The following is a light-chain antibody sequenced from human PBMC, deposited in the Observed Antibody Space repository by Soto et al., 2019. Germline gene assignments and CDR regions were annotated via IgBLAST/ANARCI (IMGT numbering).Light chain of an antibody. CDR3: CSYAGSYTHVV. J-gene: IGLJ2*01. CDR2: DVT. V-gene: IGLV2-11*01. Sequence: QSVLTQPRSVSGSPGQSVTISCTGTSSDVGGYKYVSWYQQHPGKAPKLMIFDVTERPSGVPDRFSGCKSGNTASLTISGLRAEDEADYYCCSYAGSYTHVVFGGGTKLTVL. CDR1: SSDVGGYKY.